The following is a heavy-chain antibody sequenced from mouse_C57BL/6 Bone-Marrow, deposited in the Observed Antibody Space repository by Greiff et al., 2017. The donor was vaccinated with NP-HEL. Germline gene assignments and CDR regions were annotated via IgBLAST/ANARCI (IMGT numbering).Heavy chain of an antibody. Sequence: EVQLVESGEGLVKPGGSLKLSCAASGFTFSSYAMSWVRQTPEKRLEWVAYISSGGDYIYYADTVKGRFTISRDNARNTLYLQMSSLKSEDTAMYYCTRDRGLYYGNYVDAYWGQGTLVTVSA. D-gene: IGHD2-1*01. CDR1: GFTFSSYA. V-gene: IGHV5-9-1*02. J-gene: IGHJ3*01. CDR2: ISSGGDYI. CDR3: TRDRGLYYGNYVDAY.